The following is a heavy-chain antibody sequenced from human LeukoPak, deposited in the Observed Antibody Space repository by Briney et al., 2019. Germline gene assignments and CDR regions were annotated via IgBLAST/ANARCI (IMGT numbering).Heavy chain of an antibody. J-gene: IGHJ6*03. CDR2: ISAYNGNT. D-gene: IGHD3-3*01. CDR3: ARERRGFGSSPYYYYYMDV. V-gene: IGHV1-18*04. Sequence: GASVKVSCKASGYTFTGYYMHWVRQAPGQGLEWMGWISAYNGNTNYAQKLQGRVTMTTDTSTSTAYMELRSLRSDDTAVYYCARERRGFGSSPYYYYYMDVWGKGTTVTVSS. CDR1: GYTFTGYY.